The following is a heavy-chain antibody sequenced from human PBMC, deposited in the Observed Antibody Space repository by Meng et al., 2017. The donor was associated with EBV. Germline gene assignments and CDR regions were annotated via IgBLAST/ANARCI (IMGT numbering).Heavy chain of an antibody. J-gene: IGHJ4*02. Sequence: QVAWAQVAAEVKKPGSSVKVSCKTSGVPFRYYAISWVRQAPGQGLEWLGGFLPRLGAPNYAQKFRGRVKITADESTSTHYMDLSSLRSEDTAIYYCASESGRGYTPDYWGQGTPVTVSS. CDR2: FLPRLGAP. V-gene: IGHV1-69*01. D-gene: IGHD3-10*01. CDR3: ASESGRGYTPDY. CDR1: GVPFRYYA.